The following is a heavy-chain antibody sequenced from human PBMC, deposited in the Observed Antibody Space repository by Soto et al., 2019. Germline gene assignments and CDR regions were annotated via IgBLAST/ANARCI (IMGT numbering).Heavy chain of an antibody. CDR3: ARGQVVAAQH. V-gene: IGHV4-59*12. J-gene: IGHJ4*02. Sequence: SETLSLTCTVSGGSIGSYCWSWIRQPPRKGLEWIGYIYYSGSTNYNPSLKSRVTISVDRSKNQFSLKLSSVTAADTAVYYCARGQVVAAQHWGQGTLVTVSS. CDR1: GGSIGSYC. CDR2: IYYSGST. D-gene: IGHD2-15*01.